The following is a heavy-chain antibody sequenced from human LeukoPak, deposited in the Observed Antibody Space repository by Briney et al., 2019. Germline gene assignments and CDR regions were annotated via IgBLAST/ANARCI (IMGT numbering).Heavy chain of an antibody. Sequence: GGSLRLSCAASGFTFSSYSMNWVRQAPGKGLEWVSVIHSGGSTDYADSVKGRFTISRDNSKNTLYLQMKSLRAEDTAVYYCARDMVAGDYWGQGTLVTVSS. CDR2: IHSGGST. J-gene: IGHJ4*02. CDR3: ARDMVAGDY. D-gene: IGHD6-19*01. V-gene: IGHV3-53*01. CDR1: GFTFSSYS.